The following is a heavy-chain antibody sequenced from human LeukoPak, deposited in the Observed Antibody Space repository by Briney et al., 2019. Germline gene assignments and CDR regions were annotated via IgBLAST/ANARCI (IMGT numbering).Heavy chain of an antibody. V-gene: IGHV1-2*02. CDR3: ARANYDYVWGSYRTSRLDY. J-gene: IGHJ4*02. D-gene: IGHD3-16*02. CDR2: INPNSGGT. CDR1: GYTFTSYG. Sequence: GASVKVSCKASGYTFTSYGISWVRQAPGQGLEWMGWINPNSGGTNYAQKFQGRVTMTRDTSISTAYMGLSRLRSDDTAVYYCARANYDYVWGSYRTSRLDYWGQGTLVTVSS.